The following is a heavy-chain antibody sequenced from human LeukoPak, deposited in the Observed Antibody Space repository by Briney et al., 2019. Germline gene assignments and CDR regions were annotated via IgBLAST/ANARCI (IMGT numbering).Heavy chain of an antibody. D-gene: IGHD3-22*01. CDR3: ARRNYYDSSGYVSVE. Sequence: SETLSLTCTVSGGSISSYYWSWIRQPPGKGLEWIGYIYYSGSTNYNPSLKSRVTISVDTSKNQFSLKLSSVTAADTAVYYCARRNYYDSSGYVSVEWSQGTLVTVSS. J-gene: IGHJ4*02. V-gene: IGHV4-59*08. CDR2: IYYSGST. CDR1: GGSISSYY.